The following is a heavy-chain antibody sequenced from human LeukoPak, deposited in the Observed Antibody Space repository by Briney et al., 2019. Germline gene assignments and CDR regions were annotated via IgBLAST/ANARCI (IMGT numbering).Heavy chain of an antibody. CDR2: ISASGSP. V-gene: IGHV4-4*07. D-gene: IGHD6-19*01. CDR1: GGSMNTHY. CDR3: ARTGYHTGWGNEY. J-gene: IGHJ4*02. Sequence: SETLSLTCTVSGGSMNTHYWSWIRQPAGQGLGFIGRISASGSPNYNPSLGSRVTMSVDTSRSQFSLRLTSVTAADTAVYYCARTGYHTGWGNEYWGEGTLVTVSS.